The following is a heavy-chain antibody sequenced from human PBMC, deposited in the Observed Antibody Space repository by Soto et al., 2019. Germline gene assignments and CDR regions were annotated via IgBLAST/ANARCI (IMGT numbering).Heavy chain of an antibody. CDR1: GFTFSSYS. D-gene: IGHD5-12*01. CDR2: ISSSSSYI. V-gene: IGHV3-21*01. Sequence: KPGGSLRLSCAASGFTFSSYSMNWVRQAPGKGLEWVSSISSSSSYIYYADSVKGRFTISRDNAKNSLYLQMNSLRAEDTAVYCCARAFGGYDGYYYYYGMDVWGQGTTVTVSS. CDR3: ARAFGGYDGYYYYYGMDV. J-gene: IGHJ6*02.